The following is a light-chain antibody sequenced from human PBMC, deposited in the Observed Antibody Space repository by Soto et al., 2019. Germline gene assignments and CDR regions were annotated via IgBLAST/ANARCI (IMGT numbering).Light chain of an antibody. CDR1: QDISVY. Sequence: DIQMTQSPSSLSASVGDRVNITCRASQDISVYLAWYQQKPGKVPKLLIYSASTLQSGVPSRFSGSGSGTDFTLTISSLQPEDVATYYWQKFNTAPLPFGQGTRLEIQ. J-gene: IGKJ5*01. V-gene: IGKV1-27*01. CDR2: SAS. CDR3: QKFNTAPLP.